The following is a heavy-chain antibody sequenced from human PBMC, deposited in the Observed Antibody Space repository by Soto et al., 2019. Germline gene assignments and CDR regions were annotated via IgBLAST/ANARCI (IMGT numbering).Heavy chain of an antibody. CDR2: ISPSDTST. V-gene: IGHV3-48*02. J-gene: IGHJ4*02. Sequence: EVQLVESGGALVQPGGSLRLSCAASGFTYSGYAMNWVRQSPGKGLEWVSSISPSDTSTYDADSMKGRFTISRDNAKNSLYLQMSSLRDEDTAVYYCARLRGQQMIYYYFDYRGQGTLVTVSS. CDR3: ARLRGQQMIYYYFDY. CDR1: GFTYSGYA. D-gene: IGHD1-1*01.